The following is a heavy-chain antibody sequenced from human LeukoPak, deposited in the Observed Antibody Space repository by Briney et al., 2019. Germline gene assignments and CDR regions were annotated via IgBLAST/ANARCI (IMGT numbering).Heavy chain of an antibody. Sequence: PSETLSLTCTVSGGSVSSGSYYWSWIRQPPGKGLEWIGRFHLSGSTNYNPSLKSRVTMSLDTSKNQFSLRLSSVTAADTAVYYCATGPLQLESQFDYGLDVWGHGTTVTVSS. D-gene: IGHD3-3*01. J-gene: IGHJ6*02. CDR2: FHLSGST. V-gene: IGHV4-61*01. CDR3: ATGPLQLESQFDYGLDV. CDR1: GGSVSSGSYY.